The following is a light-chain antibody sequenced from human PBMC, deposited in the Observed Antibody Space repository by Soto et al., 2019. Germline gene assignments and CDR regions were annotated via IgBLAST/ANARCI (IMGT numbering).Light chain of an antibody. CDR1: QGIRNE. V-gene: IGKV1-6*01. J-gene: IGKJ1*01. Sequence: AIQMTQSPSSLSASVGDRVTITCRASQGIRNELGWYQQRPGKSPKLLIYAASTLESGVPSRFSASGSGTDFTLTISSLQPEDFATYYCLQDSNYPRTFGQGTKVDIK. CDR3: LQDSNYPRT. CDR2: AAS.